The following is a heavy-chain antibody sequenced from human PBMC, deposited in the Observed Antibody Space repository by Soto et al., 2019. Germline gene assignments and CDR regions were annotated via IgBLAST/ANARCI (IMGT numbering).Heavy chain of an antibody. CDR2: IYYTGTT. CDR3: ARLGDYYQAFDY. V-gene: IGHV4-59*08. J-gene: IGHJ4*01. Sequence: SETLSLTCTVSGSPISSYYWSWFRQPPGQGLEWVGYIYYTGTTTYKPSLKSRVTISVDASKSQFSLNLRSVTAADTAVYYCARLGDYYQAFDYWGQGALVTVS. D-gene: IGHD3-22*01. CDR1: GSPISSYY.